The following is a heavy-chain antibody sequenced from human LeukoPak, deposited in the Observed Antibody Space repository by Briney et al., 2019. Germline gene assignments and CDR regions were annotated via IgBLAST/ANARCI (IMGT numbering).Heavy chain of an antibody. V-gene: IGHV3-23*01. CDR3: ARAEGATGAFDI. CDR1: GFTFSSYA. J-gene: IGHJ3*02. CDR2: ISGSGGST. Sequence: PGGSLRLSCAASGFTFSSYAMSWVRQAPGKGLEWVSAISGSGGSTYYADSVKGRFTISRDNSKNTLYLQMNSLRAEDTAVYYCARAEGATGAFDIWGQGTMVTVSS. D-gene: IGHD1-26*01.